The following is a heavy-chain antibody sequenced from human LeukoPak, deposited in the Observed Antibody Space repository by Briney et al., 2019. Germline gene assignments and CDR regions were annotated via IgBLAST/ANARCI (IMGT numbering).Heavy chain of an antibody. CDR3: ATYRQQLTRDY. V-gene: IGHV3-48*02. Sequence: GGSLRLSCAASGFTFSSYSMNWVRQAPGKGLEWVSYISTSSSTTDYADSVKGRFTISRDNAKNSLCLQMNSLRDEDTAVYYCATYRQQLTRDYWGQGTLVTVSS. J-gene: IGHJ4*02. CDR1: GFTFSSYS. CDR2: ISTSSSTT. D-gene: IGHD6-13*01.